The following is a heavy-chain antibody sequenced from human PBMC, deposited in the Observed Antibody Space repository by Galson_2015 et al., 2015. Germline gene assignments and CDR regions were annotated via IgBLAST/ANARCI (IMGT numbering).Heavy chain of an antibody. J-gene: IGHJ3*02. CDR2: ISGSGGST. D-gene: IGHD2-21*01. Sequence: SLRLSCAASGFTFSSYAMSWVRQAPGKGLEWVSAISGSGGSTYYADSVKGRFTISRDNSKNTLYLRMNSLRAEDTAVYYCAKCPAGVAIERERGAFDIWGQGTMVTVSS. CDR3: AKCPAGVAIERERGAFDI. CDR1: GFTFSSYA. V-gene: IGHV3-23*01.